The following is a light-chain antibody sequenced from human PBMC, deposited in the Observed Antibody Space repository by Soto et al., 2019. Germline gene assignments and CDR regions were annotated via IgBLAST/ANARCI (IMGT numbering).Light chain of an antibody. CDR3: QQSYSTTWT. V-gene: IGKV1-39*01. J-gene: IGKJ1*01. CDR2: AAS. Sequence: DIQMTQSPSSLSASVGDRVTITCRASQGISTYLNWYQQKPGKAPKLLIYAASSLQSGVPSRFSGSGSETDSTLTISSLQPEHFATYSCQQSYSTTWTFGQGTKVEIK. CDR1: QGISTY.